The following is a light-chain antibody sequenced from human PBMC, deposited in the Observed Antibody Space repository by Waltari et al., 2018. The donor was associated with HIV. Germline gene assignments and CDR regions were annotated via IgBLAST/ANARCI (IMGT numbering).Light chain of an antibody. Sequence: IVMTKTPESLALALGGRGTILCRSGRSDLSSSNNLNYFAWSQFKEGRSPTLLFVAASSRPAGVPARFTARGSETDFTLTIDNVQPEDVALYFCQQYYSTPTFGRGTRL. CDR3: QQYYSTPT. CDR2: AAS. CDR1: RSDLSSSNNLNY. J-gene: IGKJ5*01. V-gene: IGKV4-1*01.